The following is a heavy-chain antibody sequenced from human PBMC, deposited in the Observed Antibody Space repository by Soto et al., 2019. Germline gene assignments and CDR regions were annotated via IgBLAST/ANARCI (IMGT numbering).Heavy chain of an antibody. CDR1: GFTFSSYG. Sequence: LRLSCAASGFTFSSYGMHWVRQAPGKGLEWVAVIWYDGSNKYYADSVKGRFTISRDNSKNTLYLQMNSLRAEDTAVYYCASTSSGLLPGTYGCMDVPGQGTAVTVSS. J-gene: IGHJ6*01. V-gene: IGHV3-33*01. CDR3: ASTSSGLLPGTYGCMDV. CDR2: IWYDGSNK. D-gene: IGHD6-19*01.